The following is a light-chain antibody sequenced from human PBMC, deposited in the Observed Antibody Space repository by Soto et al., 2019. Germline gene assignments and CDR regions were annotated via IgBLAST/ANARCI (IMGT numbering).Light chain of an antibody. Sequence: EIVLTQSPGTLSLSPGERVTLSCRASQSVSSSYLAWYQQKPGQAPRLLIYGASSRATGISDRFSGSGSGTDFTLTISRLEPEDFAVYYCQQYGSSLLITFGQGTRLENK. CDR1: QSVSSSY. V-gene: IGKV3-20*01. J-gene: IGKJ5*01. CDR2: GAS. CDR3: QQYGSSLLIT.